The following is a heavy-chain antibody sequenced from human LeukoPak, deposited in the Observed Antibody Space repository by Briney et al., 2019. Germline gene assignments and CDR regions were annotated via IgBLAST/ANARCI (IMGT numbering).Heavy chain of an antibody. J-gene: IGHJ4*02. Sequence: GGSLRLSCAASGFTFSSYATHWVRQAPGKGLEWVAVISYDGSNKYYADSVKGRFTISRDNSKNTLYLQMNSLRAEDTAVYYCARGRDYFDYWGQGTLVTVSS. CDR2: ISYDGSNK. V-gene: IGHV3-30-3*01. CDR1: GFTFSSYA. CDR3: ARGRDYFDY.